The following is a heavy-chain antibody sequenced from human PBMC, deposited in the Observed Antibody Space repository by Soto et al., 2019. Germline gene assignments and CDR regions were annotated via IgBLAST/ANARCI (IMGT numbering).Heavy chain of an antibody. J-gene: IGHJ4*02. Sequence: SVKVSCKASGGTFSSYAISWVRQAPGQGLEWMGGIIPIFGTANYAQKFQGRVTITADESTSTAYMELSSLRSEDTAVYYCARAGDYYDSSGYYYDYWGQGTLVTVSS. CDR1: GGTFSSYA. V-gene: IGHV1-69*13. CDR2: IIPIFGTA. D-gene: IGHD3-22*01. CDR3: ARAGDYYDSSGYYYDY.